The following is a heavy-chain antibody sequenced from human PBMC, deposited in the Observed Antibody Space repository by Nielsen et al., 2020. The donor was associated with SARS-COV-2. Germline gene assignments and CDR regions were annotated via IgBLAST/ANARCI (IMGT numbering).Heavy chain of an antibody. D-gene: IGHD3-10*01. V-gene: IGHV1-2*06. Sequence: ASVKVSCKASGYTFTGHYMHWMRQAPGQGPEWMGRVNPNSGATNCAQKFQGRVTLTRDTSINTTYMELNRLTSDDTAVYYCARVRSSSGIWFDPWGQGTLVVVSS. CDR1: GYTFTGHY. CDR3: ARVRSSSGIWFDP. CDR2: VNPNSGAT. J-gene: IGHJ5*02.